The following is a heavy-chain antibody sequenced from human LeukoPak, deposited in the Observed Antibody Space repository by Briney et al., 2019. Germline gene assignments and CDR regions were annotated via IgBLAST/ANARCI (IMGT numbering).Heavy chain of an antibody. D-gene: IGHD3-3*01. Sequence: GGSLRLSCAASGFTFSSYAMHWVRQAPGKGLEWVAVISYDGSNKYYADSVKGRFTISRDNAKNSLYLQMNSLRAEDTAVYYCARDDFWSALYGMDVWGQGTTVTVSS. CDR2: ISYDGSNK. CDR1: GFTFSSYA. J-gene: IGHJ6*02. CDR3: ARDDFWSALYGMDV. V-gene: IGHV3-30-3*01.